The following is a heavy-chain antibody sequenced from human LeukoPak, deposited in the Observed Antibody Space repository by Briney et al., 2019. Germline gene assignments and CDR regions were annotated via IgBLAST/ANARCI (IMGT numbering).Heavy chain of an antibody. V-gene: IGHV1-8*03. J-gene: IGHJ4*02. CDR3: ARGASRSFDY. CDR2: MNPNSGNT. Sequence: GASVKVSCKASGYTFTGYYMHWVRQAPGQGLEWMGWMNPNSGNTGYVRKFQGRVTLTRDTSLSTAYMELSSLRSEDTAVYYCARGASRSFDYWGQGTLVTVSS. CDR1: GYTFTGYY.